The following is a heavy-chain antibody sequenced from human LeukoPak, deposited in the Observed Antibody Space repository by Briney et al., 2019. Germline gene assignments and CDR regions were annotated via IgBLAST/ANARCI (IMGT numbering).Heavy chain of an antibody. Sequence: GRSLRLSCAASGFTFSSYGMHWVRQAPGKGLEWVAVISYDGSNEYYADSVKGRFTISRDNSKNTLYLQMNSLRAEDTAVYYCAKDSRATNSYYDILTLGAFDIWGQGTMVTVSS. J-gene: IGHJ3*02. CDR1: GFTFSSYG. D-gene: IGHD3-9*01. CDR3: AKDSRATNSYYDILTLGAFDI. CDR2: ISYDGSNE. V-gene: IGHV3-30*18.